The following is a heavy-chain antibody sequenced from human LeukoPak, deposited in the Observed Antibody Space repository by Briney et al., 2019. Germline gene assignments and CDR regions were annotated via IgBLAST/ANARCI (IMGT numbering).Heavy chain of an antibody. V-gene: IGHV3-33*01. CDR3: ARDRQYCSSTSCYLYYYYGMDV. CDR1: GFTFSSYG. CDR2: IWYDGSNK. Sequence: GGSLRLSCAASGFTFSSYGMHWVRQAPGKGLEWVAVIWYDGSNKYYADSVKGRFTISRDNSKNTLYLQMNSLRAEDTAVYYCARDRQYCSSTSCYLYYYYGMDVWGQGTRSPSP. J-gene: IGHJ6*02. D-gene: IGHD2-2*01.